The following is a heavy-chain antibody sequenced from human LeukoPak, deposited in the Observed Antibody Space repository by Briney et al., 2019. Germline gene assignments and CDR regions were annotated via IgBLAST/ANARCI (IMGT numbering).Heavy chain of an antibody. CDR1: GYTFTSYD. D-gene: IGHD4-17*01. V-gene: IGHV1-8*01. J-gene: IGHJ5*02. CDR3: ARASDYGDANWFDP. Sequence: ASVKVSCKASGYTFTSYDINWVRQATGRGLEWMGWMNPNSGNTGYAQKFQGRVTMTRNTSISTAYMELSSLRSEDTAVCYCARASDYGDANWFDPWGQGTLVTVSS. CDR2: MNPNSGNT.